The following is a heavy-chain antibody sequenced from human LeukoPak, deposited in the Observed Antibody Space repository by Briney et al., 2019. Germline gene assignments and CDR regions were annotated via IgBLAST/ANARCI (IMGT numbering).Heavy chain of an antibody. CDR2: ISAYNGNT. J-gene: IGHJ4*02. Sequence: ASVKVSCKASGGTFSSYAISWVRQAPGQGLEWMGWISAYNGNTNYAQKLQGRVTMTTDTSTSTAYMELRSLRSDDTAVYYCARATYYYDSSAYYQHDYWGQGTLVTVSS. CDR3: ARATYYYDSSAYYQHDY. CDR1: GGTFSSYA. V-gene: IGHV1-18*01. D-gene: IGHD3-22*01.